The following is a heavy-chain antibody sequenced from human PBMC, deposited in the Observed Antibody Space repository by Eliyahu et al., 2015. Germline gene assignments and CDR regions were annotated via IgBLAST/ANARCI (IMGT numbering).Heavy chain of an antibody. CDR3: ARAEGELFWGDYGMDV. CDR1: GFXFXXXXG. Sequence: DVHLVESGGGLVQPGGSLRLSCVAFGFXFXXXXGLPWVRQAPGKGLGFVANIKEDGSDKYYVDSMKGRFTISRDNAKNSLFLEMKRLTVGDTAVYYCARAEGELFWGDYGMDVWGRGTSVTVSS. V-gene: IGHV3-7*01. J-gene: IGHJ6*04. D-gene: IGHD1-26*01. CDR2: IKEDGSDK.